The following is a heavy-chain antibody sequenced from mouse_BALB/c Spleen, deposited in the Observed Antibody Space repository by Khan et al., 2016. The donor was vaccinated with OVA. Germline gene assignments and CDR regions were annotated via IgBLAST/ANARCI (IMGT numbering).Heavy chain of an antibody. CDR2: IWSAGST. CDR1: GFSLNNYS. V-gene: IGHV2-2*02. D-gene: IGHD2-4*01. J-gene: IGHJ3*01. CDR3: ARRGNDYGHGALFAY. Sequence: QVQLKESGPGLVQPSQSLSITCTVSGFSLNNYSIHWVRQSPGKGLEWLGVIWSAGSTDYNAAFISRLTINKDNSRSQVFFKMNSLQPNDTAIYYCARRGNDYGHGALFAYWGQGTLVTVSA.